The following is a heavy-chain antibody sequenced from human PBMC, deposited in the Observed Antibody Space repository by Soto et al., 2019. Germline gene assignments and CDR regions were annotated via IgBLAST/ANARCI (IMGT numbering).Heavy chain of an antibody. D-gene: IGHD2-8*01. V-gene: IGHV4-59*01. CDR1: GGSISQYY. CDR3: ARDRSTYGGGGTGEVNENWFDP. J-gene: IGHJ5*02. Sequence: PSETLSLTCSVSGGSISQYYWSWSRQSPGKGLEWIGYAYYSGSTDYNPSLKSRVTMAVDTSKNQVSLKLNSVTTADTAVYYCARDRSTYGGGGTGEVNENWFDPWGPGTLVTVSS. CDR2: AYYSGST.